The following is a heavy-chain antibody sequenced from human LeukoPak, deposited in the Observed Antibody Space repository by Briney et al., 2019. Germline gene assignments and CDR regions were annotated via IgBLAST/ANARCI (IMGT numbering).Heavy chain of an antibody. J-gene: IGHJ4*02. CDR2: SYYGGAT. D-gene: IGHD6-13*01. V-gene: IGHV4-59*01. CDR3: TRVHRAIAAAGDEGFGY. Sequence: SETLSLTCTVSGGSISSYYWSWIRQPPGEGLEWIGFSYYGGATKYSPSLQSRVTISLDPSKSRFSLKVTSVNAADTAVYYCTRVHRAIAAAGDEGFGYWGQGTLVTVSS. CDR1: GGSISSYY.